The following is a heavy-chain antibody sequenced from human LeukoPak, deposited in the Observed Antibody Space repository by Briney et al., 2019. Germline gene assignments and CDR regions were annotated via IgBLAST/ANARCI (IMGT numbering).Heavy chain of an antibody. CDR1: GGSFSGYY. J-gene: IGHJ3*02. CDR3: ARPGDYGDYRAFDI. CDR2: INHSGST. V-gene: IGHV4-34*01. D-gene: IGHD4-17*01. Sequence: PSETLSLTCAVYGGSFSGYYWSWIRQPPGKGLEWIGEINHSGSTNYNPSLKSRVTISVDTSKNQFSLKLSSVTAADTAVYYCARPGDYGDYRAFDIWGQGTMVTVSS.